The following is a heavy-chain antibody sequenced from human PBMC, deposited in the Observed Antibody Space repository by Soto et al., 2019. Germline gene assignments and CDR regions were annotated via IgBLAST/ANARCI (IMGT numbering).Heavy chain of an antibody. V-gene: IGHV3-33*01. CDR2: IWYDGSNK. D-gene: IGHD5-12*01. Sequence: QVQLVQSGAEVKKPGRSLRLSCAASGFTFSSYGMHWVRQAPGKGLEWVAVIWYDGSNKYYADSVKGRFTISRGNSKNTLYLQMNSLRAEDTAVYYCATGGYDFTTAFDIWGQGTMVTVSS. CDR3: ATGGYDFTTAFDI. J-gene: IGHJ3*02. CDR1: GFTFSSYG.